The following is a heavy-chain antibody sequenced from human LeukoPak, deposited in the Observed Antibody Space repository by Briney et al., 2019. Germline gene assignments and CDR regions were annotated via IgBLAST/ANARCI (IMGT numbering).Heavy chain of an antibody. CDR3: ARDPIAVASVSWFDP. J-gene: IGHJ5*02. CDR2: INTNTGNP. CDR1: GYTFTGSY. V-gene: IGHV7-4-1*02. Sequence: ASVNVSCKASGYTFTGSYVHWVRQVPGKGLDWLGWINTNTGNPTYAQGFTGRFVFSLDTSVSTAYLQISSLKAEDTAVYYCARDPIAVASVSWFDPWGQGTLVTVSS. D-gene: IGHD6-19*01.